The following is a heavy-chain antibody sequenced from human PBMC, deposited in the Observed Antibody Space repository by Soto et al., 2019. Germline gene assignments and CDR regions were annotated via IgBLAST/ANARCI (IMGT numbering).Heavy chain of an antibody. CDR1: GFTSDYHT. V-gene: IGHV3-23*01. CDR2: ISSTGENT. Sequence: PGGSLRLSCAASGFTSDYHTMNWVRQAPGKGLEWVSTISSTGENTHYADSVKSRFIISSDNSSNTVVLEMNSLSVEDTAVYYCVSWLSAHVDSWGQGTLVTVSS. J-gene: IGHJ4*02. CDR3: VSWLSAHVDS. D-gene: IGHD3-22*01.